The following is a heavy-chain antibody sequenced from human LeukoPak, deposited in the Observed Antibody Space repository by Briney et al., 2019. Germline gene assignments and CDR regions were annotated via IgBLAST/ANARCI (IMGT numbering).Heavy chain of an antibody. V-gene: IGHV1-8*03. CDR3: ARTTSFTASGYDY. CDR1: GYTFTTYH. D-gene: IGHD6-25*01. CDR2: MNPNSGDR. Sequence: GASVKVSCRASGYTFTTYHTNWVRQATGQGLEWMGWMNPNSGDRGYAQKFQGRVTITADTSIGTAYMELSSLRSEDTAVYFCARTTSFTASGYDYWGQGTLVTVSS. J-gene: IGHJ4*02.